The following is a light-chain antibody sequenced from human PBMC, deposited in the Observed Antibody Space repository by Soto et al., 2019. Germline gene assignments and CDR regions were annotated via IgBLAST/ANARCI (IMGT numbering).Light chain of an antibody. J-gene: IGKJ4*01. Sequence: DIQMTQSPSSLSASVGDRVTITCRASQSISSYLNWYQLKPGKAPKLLIYAASNLQGGVPSRFSGSESGTDFTLTISSLQSEDFATYYCQQSFSTPLNFGGGTKVEIK. V-gene: IGKV1-39*01. CDR3: QQSFSTPLN. CDR1: QSISSY. CDR2: AAS.